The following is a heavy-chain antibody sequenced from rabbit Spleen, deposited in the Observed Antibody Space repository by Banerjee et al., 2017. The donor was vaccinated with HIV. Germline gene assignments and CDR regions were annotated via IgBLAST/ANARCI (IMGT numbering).Heavy chain of an antibody. J-gene: IGHJ6*01. V-gene: IGHV1S40*01. CDR1: GLSLTNNDV. CDR2: IYGGSSGST. D-gene: IGHD1-1*01. CDR3: ARDTSSSFSSYGMDL. Sequence: QSLQESGGGLFQPGGSLALTCKASGLSLTNNDVMCWVRQAPGKGLELIACIYGGSSGSTYYASWAKGRFTISKTSSTTVTLQMTSLTAADTATYFCARDTSSSFSSYGMDLWGQGTLVTVS.